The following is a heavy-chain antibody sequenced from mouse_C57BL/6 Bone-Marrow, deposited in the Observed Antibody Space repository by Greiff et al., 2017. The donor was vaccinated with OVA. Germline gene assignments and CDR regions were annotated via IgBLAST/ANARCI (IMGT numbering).Heavy chain of an antibody. J-gene: IGHJ4*01. CDR3: TRGASTGHYAMDY. CDR2: ISSGGDYI. D-gene: IGHD4-1*02. V-gene: IGHV5-9-1*02. Sequence: EVQLVESGEGLVKPGGSLKLSCAASGFTFSSYAMSWVRQTPEKRLEWVAYISSGGDYIYYADTVKGRFTISRDNARNPLYLQMSSLKSEDTALYYCTRGASTGHYAMDYWGQGTSVTVSS. CDR1: GFTFSSYA.